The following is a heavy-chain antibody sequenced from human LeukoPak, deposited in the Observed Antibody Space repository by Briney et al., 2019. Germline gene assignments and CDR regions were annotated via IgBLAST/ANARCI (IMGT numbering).Heavy chain of an antibody. CDR1: GGSISSSGYY. CDR3: AHGGYSSGWYGELIDY. V-gene: IGHV4-39*07. CDR2: IYHSGST. D-gene: IGHD6-19*01. J-gene: IGHJ4*02. Sequence: SETLSLTCTVSGGSISSSGYYWGWIRQPPGKGLEWIGSIYHSGSTYYNPSLKSRVTISVDTSKNQFSLKLSSVTAADTAVYYCAHGGYSSGWYGELIDYWGQGTLVTVSS.